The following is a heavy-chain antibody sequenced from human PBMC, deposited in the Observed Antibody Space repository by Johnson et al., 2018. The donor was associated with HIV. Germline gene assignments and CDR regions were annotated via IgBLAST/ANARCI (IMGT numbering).Heavy chain of an antibody. V-gene: IGHV3-13*01. CDR2: IDTTGDT. Sequence: VQLVESGGGLVQPGGSLRLSCAASGFTFSSYDMHWVRQPTGKGLEWVSSIDTTGDTYYPGSVRGRFTISRENAKNSLYLQMNNLRAGDSAVYYCVRASWFGAFDIWGQGTLATVSS. D-gene: IGHD3-10*01. CDR1: GFTFSSYD. CDR3: VRASWFGAFDI. J-gene: IGHJ3*02.